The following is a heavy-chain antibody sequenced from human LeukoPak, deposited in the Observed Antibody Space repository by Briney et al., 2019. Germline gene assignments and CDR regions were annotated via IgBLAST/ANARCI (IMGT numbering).Heavy chain of an antibody. D-gene: IGHD6-13*01. CDR1: GFTFSSYG. Sequence: PGRSLTLSCATSGFTFSSYGMHWVRQAPGKGLEWMAVIWSDGSNKYYADSVKGRFTISRDNPKITLYLQMDSLRAEDTAVYYCARSSYSSSWYLAYWGQGTLVTVSS. V-gene: IGHV3-33*01. CDR2: IWSDGSNK. J-gene: IGHJ4*02. CDR3: ARSSYSSSWYLAY.